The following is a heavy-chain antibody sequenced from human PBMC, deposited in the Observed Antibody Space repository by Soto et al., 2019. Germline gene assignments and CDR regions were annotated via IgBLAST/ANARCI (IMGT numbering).Heavy chain of an antibody. D-gene: IGHD2-2*01. CDR3: ARERYQVISDGMDV. Sequence: QVQLVQSGADVKTPGASVRVSCKASGYTFTGYYVHWVREAPGQGLEWMGWINPETGGTSYAQKFQGRVSVSRDTSINTAYLELIRLRFDDAAVYFCARERYQVISDGMDVWGQGTTVTVAS. V-gene: IGHV1-2*02. CDR2: INPETGGT. CDR1: GYTFTGYY. J-gene: IGHJ6*02.